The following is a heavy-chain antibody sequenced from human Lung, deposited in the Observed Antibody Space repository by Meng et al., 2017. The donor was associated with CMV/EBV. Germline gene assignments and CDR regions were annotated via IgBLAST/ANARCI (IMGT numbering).Heavy chain of an antibody. CDR3: AREYRLKYDSSGFDF. CDR2: ITSDGSST. J-gene: IGHJ4*02. Sequence: GGSXRLXXAASGFTFNTYWMHWVRQAPGKGLVWASRITSDGSSTTYADSVKGRFTISRDNAKNTLYLQMNSLGAEDTAVYYCAREYRLKYDSSGFDFWGQGTXVTVAS. V-gene: IGHV3-74*01. CDR1: GFTFNTYW. D-gene: IGHD3-22*01.